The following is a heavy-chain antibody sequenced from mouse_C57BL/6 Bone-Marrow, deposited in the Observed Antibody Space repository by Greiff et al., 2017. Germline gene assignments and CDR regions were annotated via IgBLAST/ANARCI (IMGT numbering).Heavy chain of an antibody. J-gene: IGHJ1*03. Sequence: EVQLVESGGGLVQPGGSLSLSCAASGFTFTDYYMSWVRQPPGKALEWLGFIRNKANGYTTEYSASVKGRFTISSDNFQSILYLQMNALRAEDSATYYCARSLYGPRESSWYFDVWGTGTTATVSS. CDR1: GFTFTDYY. D-gene: IGHD1-1*01. V-gene: IGHV7-3*01. CDR3: ARSLYGPRESSWYFDV. CDR2: IRNKANGYTT.